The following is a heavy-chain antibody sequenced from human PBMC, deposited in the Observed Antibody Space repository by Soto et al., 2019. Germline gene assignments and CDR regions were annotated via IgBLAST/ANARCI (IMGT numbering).Heavy chain of an antibody. J-gene: IGHJ4*02. V-gene: IGHV3-7*01. CDR1: GFTFSSYW. Sequence: EVQLVESGGGLVQPGGSLRLSCAASGFTFSSYWMSWVRQAPGKGLEWVANIKQDGSEKYYADSVKGRFTISRDNAKNSLYLQMNSLRAEDTAVYYCARGGMDGYDYYDYWGQGTLVTVSS. CDR3: ARGGMDGYDYYDY. CDR2: IKQDGSEK. D-gene: IGHD5-12*01.